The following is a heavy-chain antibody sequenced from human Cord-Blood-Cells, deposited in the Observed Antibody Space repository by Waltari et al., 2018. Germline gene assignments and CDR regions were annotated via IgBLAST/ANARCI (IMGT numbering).Heavy chain of an antibody. CDR3: ARKRYSSSWYNWFDP. J-gene: IGHJ5*02. Sequence: QVQLQQWGAGLLKPSETLSLTCAVYGGSFSGYYWSWIRQPPGKGPEWIGEINHSGSTNYNPSLKSRVTISVDTSKNQFSLKLSSVTAADTAVYYCARKRYSSSWYNWFDPWGQGTLVTVSS. V-gene: IGHV4-34*01. CDR2: INHSGST. CDR1: GGSFSGYY. D-gene: IGHD6-13*01.